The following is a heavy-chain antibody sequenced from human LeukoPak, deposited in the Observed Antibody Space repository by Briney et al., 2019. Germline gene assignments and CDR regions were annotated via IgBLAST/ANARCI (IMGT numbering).Heavy chain of an antibody. CDR3: AREGTMVRGVITPFDY. Sequence: SETLSLTCTVSGGSISSCYWSWIRQPAGKGLEWIGRIYTSGSTNYNPSLKSRVTMSVDTSKNQFSLKLSSVTAADTAVYYCAREGTMVRGVITPFDYWGQGTLVTVSS. CDR1: GGSISSCY. CDR2: IYTSGST. D-gene: IGHD3-10*01. J-gene: IGHJ4*02. V-gene: IGHV4-4*07.